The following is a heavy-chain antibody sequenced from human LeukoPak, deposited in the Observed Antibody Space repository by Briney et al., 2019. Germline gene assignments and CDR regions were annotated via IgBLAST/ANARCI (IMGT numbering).Heavy chain of an antibody. CDR3: ARDSGSYGGYFDY. D-gene: IGHD1-26*01. Sequence: ASVKVSCKASGYTFTGYYMHWVRQAPGQGLEWMGWISAYNGNTNYAQKLQGRVTITADESTSTAYMELSSLRSEDTAVYYCARDSGSYGGYFDYWGQGTLVTVSS. CDR1: GYTFTGYY. J-gene: IGHJ4*02. V-gene: IGHV1-18*04. CDR2: ISAYNGNT.